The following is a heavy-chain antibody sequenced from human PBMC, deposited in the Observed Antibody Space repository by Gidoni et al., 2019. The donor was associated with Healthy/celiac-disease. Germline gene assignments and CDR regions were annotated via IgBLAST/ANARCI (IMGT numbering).Heavy chain of an antibody. CDR2: IIPIFDTA. CDR3: AEGGIDTAMVNSYFDY. J-gene: IGHJ4*02. D-gene: IGHD5-18*01. CDR1: GGTFSSYA. V-gene: IGHV1-69*01. Sequence: QVQLVQSGAEVKKPGSSVKVSCKASGGTFSSYAISWVRQAPGQGLEWMGGIIPIFDTANYAQKFQGRVTITADESTSTAYMELSSLRSEDTAVYYCAEGGIDTAMVNSYFDYWGQGTLVTVSS.